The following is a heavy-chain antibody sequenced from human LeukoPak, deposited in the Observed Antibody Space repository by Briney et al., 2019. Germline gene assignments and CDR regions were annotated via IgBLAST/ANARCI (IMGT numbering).Heavy chain of an antibody. D-gene: IGHD6-13*01. Sequence: GGSLRLSCAASGFTFSSYAMSWVRQAPGKGLEWVGYIRPKTHGETTEYAASVKGRFIISRDDSKSIGYLQMNSLTTEDTAVYYCSSDLYTSSWLPGNYFFGMDVWGQGTTVTVSS. CDR3: SSDLYTSSWLPGNYFFGMDV. CDR1: GFTFSSYA. V-gene: IGHV3-49*04. CDR2: IRPKTHGETT. J-gene: IGHJ6*02.